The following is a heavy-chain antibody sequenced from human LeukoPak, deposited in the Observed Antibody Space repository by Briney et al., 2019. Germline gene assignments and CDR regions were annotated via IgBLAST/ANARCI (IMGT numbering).Heavy chain of an antibody. CDR3: ARDRGAYCGGDCYLGFDY. CDR2: IAGSSGYI. J-gene: IGHJ4*01. V-gene: IGHV3-21*01. CDR1: GFTFSSYT. D-gene: IGHD2-21*02. Sequence: GGSLSLSCAASGFTFSSYTMNWVRQAPGKGLEWVSSIAGSSGYISYADSVKGRFTISRDNAKKSLCLQMTSLTAEDTAVYYCARDRGAYCGGDCYLGFDYWGRGTLVTVSS.